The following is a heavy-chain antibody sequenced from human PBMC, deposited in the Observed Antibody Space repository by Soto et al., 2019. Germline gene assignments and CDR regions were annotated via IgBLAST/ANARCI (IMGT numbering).Heavy chain of an antibody. CDR2: ISAYKGNT. J-gene: IGHJ4*02. D-gene: IGHD6-19*01. CDR3: ARDRQYNSGWYRSSADTPFCY. V-gene: IGHV1-18*01. CDR1: GYTFTSYG. Sequence: QVQLVQSGAEVKKPGASVKVSCKASGYTFTSYGISWVRQAPGQGLEWMGWISAYKGNTIYAQKLQGRVTMTTDTSTRTAYMDLRSLRSDDTAVYYCARDRQYNSGWYRSSADTPFCYWGQGTLVTVSS.